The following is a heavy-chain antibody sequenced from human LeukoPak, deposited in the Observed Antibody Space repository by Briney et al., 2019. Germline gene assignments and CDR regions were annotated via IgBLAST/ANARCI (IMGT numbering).Heavy chain of an antibody. CDR1: GGPISTYY. Sequence: SETLSLTCTVSGGPISTYYWSWIQQPPGKGLEWIGYIYYSGSTNYNPSLKSRVTISIDMSKNQFSLRLSSVTAADTAVYYCARSYYGSGTDYWGQGTLVTVSS. CDR2: IYYSGST. J-gene: IGHJ4*02. D-gene: IGHD3-10*01. CDR3: ARSYYGSGTDY. V-gene: IGHV4-59*08.